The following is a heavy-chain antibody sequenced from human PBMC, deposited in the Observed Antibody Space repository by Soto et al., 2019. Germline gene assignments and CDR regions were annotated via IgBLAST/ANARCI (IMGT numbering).Heavy chain of an antibody. D-gene: IGHD1-26*01. J-gene: IGHJ4*02. CDR1: GFTFSSNL. CDR3: GKAVGWAPVDH. V-gene: IGHV3-74*01. CDR2: LNSDGSST. Sequence: PGGSLRLSCAAFGFTFSSNLMHWVRQVPGKGLVWVSRLNSDGSSTSYADSVKGRFTISRDNAKNTLYLQMNTLRAEDTAVYYCGKAVGWAPVDHWGQGTLVTVSS.